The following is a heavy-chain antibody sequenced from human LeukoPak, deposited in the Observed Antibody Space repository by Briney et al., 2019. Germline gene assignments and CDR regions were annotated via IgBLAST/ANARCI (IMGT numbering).Heavy chain of an antibody. D-gene: IGHD2-2*01. CDR3: VRHYCSSTRCYSFSD. Sequence: SETLSLTCSVSGASLSNYYWSWIRPSPGKGLEWIGYIFSSGSINYNPSLKSRVTISLDTSKNQFSLKLSSVTAADTAIYYCVRHYCSSTRCYSFSDWGQGTLVTVSS. V-gene: IGHV4-59*08. CDR1: GASLSNYY. J-gene: IGHJ4*02. CDR2: IFSSGSI.